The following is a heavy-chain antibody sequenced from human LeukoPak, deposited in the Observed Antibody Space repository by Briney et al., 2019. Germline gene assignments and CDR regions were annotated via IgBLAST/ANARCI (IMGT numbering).Heavy chain of an antibody. CDR2: NDYTGGA. CDR1: GGSISSYY. J-gene: IGHJ4*02. V-gene: IGHV4-59*01. D-gene: IGHD3-22*01. CDR3: AGNGPHYYDNSGYLDS. Sequence: PSETLSLTCTVSGGSISSYYWSWIRQPPGKGLEWIGNNDYTGGANYNPSLKSRVTILVDTSKNQFSLKLISVIAADTAVYFCAGNGPHYYDNSGYLDSWGQGALVTVSS.